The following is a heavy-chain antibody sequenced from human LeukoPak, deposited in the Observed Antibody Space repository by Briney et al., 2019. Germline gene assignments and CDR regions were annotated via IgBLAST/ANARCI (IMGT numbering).Heavy chain of an antibody. CDR2: INHSGSA. Sequence: SETLSLTCAVYGGSFSGYYWSWIRQPPGKGLEWIGEINHSGSANYNPSLKSRVTISVDTSKNQFSLKLSSVTAADTAVYYCARRRGIYCSSTSCRTIDYWGQGTLVTVSS. CDR3: ARRRGIYCSSTSCRTIDY. V-gene: IGHV4-34*01. D-gene: IGHD2-2*01. J-gene: IGHJ4*02. CDR1: GGSFSGYY.